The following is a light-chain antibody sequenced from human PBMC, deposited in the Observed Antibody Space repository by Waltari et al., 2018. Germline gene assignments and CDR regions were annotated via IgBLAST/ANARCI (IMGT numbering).Light chain of an antibody. V-gene: IGKV1-39*01. J-gene: IGKJ1*01. Sequence: DIQMTQSPSSLSASVGDRVTPTCRASQSISSHLNWYQQKAGKAPKLLIYAASSLQSGVPSRFSGSGSGTDYTLTISSLQPEDFATYYCQQSYSNPETFGLVTKVEIK. CDR1: QSISSH. CDR3: QQSYSNPET. CDR2: AAS.